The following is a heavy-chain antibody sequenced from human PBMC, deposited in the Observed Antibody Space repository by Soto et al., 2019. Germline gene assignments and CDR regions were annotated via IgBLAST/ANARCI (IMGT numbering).Heavy chain of an antibody. D-gene: IGHD2-15*01. CDR1: GFTVSSNY. V-gene: IGHV3-66*01. CDR3: ANVKLLLPRLVDY. J-gene: IGHJ4*02. Sequence: EVQLVESGGGLVQPGGSLRLSCAASGFTVSSNYMSWVRQAPGKGLEWVSVIYSGGSTYYADSVKGRFIISRDDSKNTLFLQMNNLRSEDTAVYYCANVKLLLPRLVDYWGPGNQGTVTA. CDR2: IYSGGST.